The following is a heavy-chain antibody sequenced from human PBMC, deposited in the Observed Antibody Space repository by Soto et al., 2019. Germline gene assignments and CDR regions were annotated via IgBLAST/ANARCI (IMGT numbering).Heavy chain of an antibody. D-gene: IGHD1-1*01. V-gene: IGHV3-7*01. CDR1: GFTFSSHW. J-gene: IGHJ4*02. CDR2: INKDGSEK. CDR3: ARGDNPEY. Sequence: EVQLVESGGGLVQPGGSLRLSCAASGFTFSSHWMTWVRQAPGKGLEWVANINKDGSEKYYVDSVKGRFTISRDNAKNSLYLQMNSLRAEDTALFYCARGDNPEYWGQGTLVTVSS.